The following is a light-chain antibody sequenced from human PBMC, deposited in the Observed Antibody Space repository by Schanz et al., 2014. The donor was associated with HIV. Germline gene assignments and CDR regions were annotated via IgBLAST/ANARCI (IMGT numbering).Light chain of an antibody. CDR3: SSYAGSNPVV. J-gene: IGLJ2*01. Sequence: QSLLTQPPSASGTPGQRVTISCSGSRSTIGRRTVDWYQHLPGTAPRLLIHNNDQRPSGVPDRFSGSKSGNTASLTVSGLQADAEADYYCSSYAGSNPVVFGGGTKLTVL. CDR2: NND. V-gene: IGLV1-44*01. CDR1: RSTIGRRT.